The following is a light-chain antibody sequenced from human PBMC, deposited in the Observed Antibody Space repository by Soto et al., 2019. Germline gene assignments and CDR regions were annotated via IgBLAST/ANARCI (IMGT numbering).Light chain of an antibody. J-gene: IGKJ1*01. CDR1: QSASVNY. CDR3: QHYGDSLVT. V-gene: IGKV3-20*01. CDR2: GAS. Sequence: EIVLTQSPGTLSLSPGERATLSCRASQSASVNYFAWYQQKPGQAPRLLIYGASSRATGIPDRFSGSGSGTDFTLTISRLEPEDFAVYYCQHYGDSLVTFGQGTKVEI.